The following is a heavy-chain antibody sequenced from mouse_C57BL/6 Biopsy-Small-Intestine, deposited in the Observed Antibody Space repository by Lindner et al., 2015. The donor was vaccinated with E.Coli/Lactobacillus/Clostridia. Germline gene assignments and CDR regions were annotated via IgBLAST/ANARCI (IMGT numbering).Heavy chain of an antibody. J-gene: IGHJ1*01. V-gene: IGHV1-14*01. CDR1: GFTVTRSA. D-gene: IGHD1-1*01. CDR3: AAGAQQQQKGFYYGLDV. CDR2: VVLDNGNT. Sequence: SVKVSCKASGFTVTRSAVQWVRLARGQRLEWIGWVVLDNGNTKSPQKFQERVTITWDMSTSTTSMELSSLTSDDTAVYYCAAGAQQQQKGFYYGLDVWGQGTTVTVSS.